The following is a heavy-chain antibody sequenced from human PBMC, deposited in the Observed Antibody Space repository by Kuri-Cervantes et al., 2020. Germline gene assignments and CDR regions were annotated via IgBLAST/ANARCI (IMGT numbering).Heavy chain of an antibody. CDR1: GYTFTSYG. D-gene: IGHD3-10*01. Sequence: ASVKVSCKASGYTFTSYGISWVRQAPGQGLEWMGWISAYNGNTNYAQKLQGRVTMTRDTSTSTVYMELSSLRSEDTAVYYCARELWFGPQRAFDPWGQGTLVTVSS. V-gene: IGHV1-18*01. CDR2: ISAYNGNT. CDR3: ARELWFGPQRAFDP. J-gene: IGHJ5*02.